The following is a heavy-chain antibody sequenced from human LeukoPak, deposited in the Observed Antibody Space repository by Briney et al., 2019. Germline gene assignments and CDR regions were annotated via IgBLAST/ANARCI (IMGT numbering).Heavy chain of an antibody. CDR1: GYTFTSYY. V-gene: IGHV1-46*01. CDR3: ARATVTTYADYFDY. Sequence: GASVKVSCKASGYTFTSYYMHWVRQAPGQGLEWMGIINPSGGSTSYAQKFQGRVTMTRDTSTSTAYMELRSLRSDDTAVYYCARATVTTYADYFDYWGQGTLVTVSS. J-gene: IGHJ4*02. CDR2: INPSGGST. D-gene: IGHD4-17*01.